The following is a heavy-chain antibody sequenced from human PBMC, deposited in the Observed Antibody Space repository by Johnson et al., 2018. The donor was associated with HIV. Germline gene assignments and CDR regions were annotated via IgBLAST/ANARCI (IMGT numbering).Heavy chain of an antibody. D-gene: IGHD6-6*01. Sequence: QVQLVESGGDVVQPGRSLRLSCAASGFTFSSYGIHWVRQAPGKGLEWVAVISYDGSNKYYADSVKGRFTISRDNSKNTLFLQMNSLRAEDTAVYYCARDPNRWEQLAYAFDIWGQGTMVTVSS. V-gene: IGHV3-30-3*01. CDR2: ISYDGSNK. CDR1: GFTFSSYG. J-gene: IGHJ3*02. CDR3: ARDPNRWEQLAYAFDI.